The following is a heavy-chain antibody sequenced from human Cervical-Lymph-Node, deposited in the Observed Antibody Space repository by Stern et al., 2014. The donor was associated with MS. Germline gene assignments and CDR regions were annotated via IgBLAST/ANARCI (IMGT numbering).Heavy chain of an antibody. D-gene: IGHD4-17*01. CDR1: GYSFTANW. J-gene: IGHJ4*02. V-gene: IGHV5-51*01. CDR2: IYPGDSDP. CDR3: ARDYGDYAFDY. Sequence: EDQLVESGAEVKKPGESLKISCKGSGYSFTANWIAWVRQMTGKGLEWMGIIYPGDSDPRYSPSFQGQGTISADKSISTAYLQWSSLKASDTAMYYCARDYGDYAFDYWGQGTLVTVSS.